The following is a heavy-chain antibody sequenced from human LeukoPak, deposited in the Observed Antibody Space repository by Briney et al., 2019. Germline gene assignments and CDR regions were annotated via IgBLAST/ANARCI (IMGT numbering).Heavy chain of an antibody. V-gene: IGHV4-30-2*01. CDR3: ARDPLMGDSSGFDY. D-gene: IGHD3-22*01. CDR2: IYHSGST. Sequence: SETLSLTCTVSGGSISSGGYYWSWIRQPPGKGLEWIGYIYHSGSTYYNPSLKSRVTISVDRSKNQSSLKLSSVTAADTAVYYCARDPLMGDSSGFDYWGQGTLVTVSS. J-gene: IGHJ4*02. CDR1: GGSISSGGYY.